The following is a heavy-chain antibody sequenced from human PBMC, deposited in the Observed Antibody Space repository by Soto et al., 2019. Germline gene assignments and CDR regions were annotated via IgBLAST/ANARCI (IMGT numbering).Heavy chain of an antibody. D-gene: IGHD3-10*01. J-gene: IGHJ4*02. V-gene: IGHV3-15*07. CDR1: GFTFNNAW. CDR2: IKRKTDGGTT. CDR3: TSENEDLWSNFDY. Sequence: PVGSLRLSCAASGFTFNNAWMNWIRQAPGKGLEWVGRIKRKTDGGTTDYAAPVKGRFTISRDDSKNTLYLQMNSLKTEDTAVYYCTSENEDLWSNFDYWGQGTLVTVSS.